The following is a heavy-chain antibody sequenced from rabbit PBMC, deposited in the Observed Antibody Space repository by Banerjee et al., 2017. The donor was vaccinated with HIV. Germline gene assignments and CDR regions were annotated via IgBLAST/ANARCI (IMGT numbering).Heavy chain of an antibody. CDR1: GFDFSSYG. Sequence: QSLEESGGDLVKPGASLKLSCTASGFDFSSYGISWVRQAPGKGLEWIACIYTSSGSTWYASWAKGRFTISKTSWTTVTLQMTSLTAADTATYFCARDLGGVIGWNFNLWGQGTLVTVS. CDR3: ARDLGGVIGWNFNL. CDR2: IYTSSGST. V-gene: IGHV1S40*01. J-gene: IGHJ4*01. D-gene: IGHD1-1*01.